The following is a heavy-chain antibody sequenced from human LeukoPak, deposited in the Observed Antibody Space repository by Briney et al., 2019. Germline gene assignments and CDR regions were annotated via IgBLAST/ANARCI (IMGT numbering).Heavy chain of an antibody. D-gene: IGHD6-19*01. Sequence: ASVKVSCKTSGYTFTTCAVHWVRQAPGQRLEWMGWIHVDSGNTKYSQKLQGRVAIARDTSASTIYMELTSLRIEDTAVYFCTIGLAGDWDAFDIWGLGTMVTVSS. CDR1: GYTFTTCA. J-gene: IGHJ3*02. CDR3: TIGLAGDWDAFDI. CDR2: IHVDSGNT. V-gene: IGHV1-3*01.